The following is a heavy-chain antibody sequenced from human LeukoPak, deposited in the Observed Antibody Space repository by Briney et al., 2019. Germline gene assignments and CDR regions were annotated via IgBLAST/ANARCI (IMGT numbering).Heavy chain of an antibody. CDR2: ISYDGSNK. CDR1: GFTFSSYG. D-gene: IGHD2-15*01. Sequence: GGSLRLSCAASGFTFSSYGMHWVRQAPGKGLEWVAVISYDGSNKYYADSVKGRFTISRDNSMNTLYLQMNSLRAEDTAVYYCARVGGTKDIVVVVEYYFDYWGQGTLVTVSS. J-gene: IGHJ4*02. CDR3: ARVGGTKDIVVVVEYYFDY. V-gene: IGHV3-30*03.